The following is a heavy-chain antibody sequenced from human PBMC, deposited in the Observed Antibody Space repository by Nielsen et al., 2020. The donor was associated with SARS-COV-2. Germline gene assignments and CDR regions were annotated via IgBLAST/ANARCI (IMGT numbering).Heavy chain of an antibody. Sequence: SETLSLTCAVSGGSISSGGYSWSWIQQPPGKGLEWIGYIYHSGRTYYNPSLKSRVTISVDRSKNQFSLKLSSVTAADTAVYYCARGGRITFGGADDAFDIWGQGTMVTVSS. CDR1: GGSISSGGYS. CDR2: IYHSGRT. V-gene: IGHV4-30-2*01. CDR3: ARGGRITFGGADDAFDI. D-gene: IGHD3-16*01. J-gene: IGHJ3*02.